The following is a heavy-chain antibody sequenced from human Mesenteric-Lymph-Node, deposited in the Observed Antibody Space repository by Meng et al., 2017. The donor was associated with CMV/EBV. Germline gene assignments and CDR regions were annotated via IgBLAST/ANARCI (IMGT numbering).Heavy chain of an antibody. CDR3: ARWITNQIEIDY. Sequence: SLKISCAASGFTFDDYAMHWVRQAPGKGLEWVSGISWNSGSIGYADSVKGRFTISRDNAKNSLYLQMDSLRAEDTAVYFCARWITNQIEIDYWGQGTLVTVSS. CDR2: ISWNSGSI. J-gene: IGHJ4*02. D-gene: IGHD3-10*01. V-gene: IGHV3-9*01. CDR1: GFTFDDYA.